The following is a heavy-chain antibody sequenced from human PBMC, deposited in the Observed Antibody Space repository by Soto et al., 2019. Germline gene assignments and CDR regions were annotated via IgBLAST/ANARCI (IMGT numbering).Heavy chain of an antibody. CDR2: INHSGSS. Sequence: SETLSLTCAVYGGSFSGYYWSWVRPPPGKGLEWIGEINHSGSSNYNPSLKSRVTISVDTSKNQFSLKLSSVTAADTAVYYCARGLGGLWFGELLPRPYYYYGMAVWGQGTTVTVSS. CDR3: ARGLGGLWFGELLPRPYYYYGMAV. CDR1: GGSFSGYY. D-gene: IGHD3-10*01. J-gene: IGHJ6*02. V-gene: IGHV4-34*01.